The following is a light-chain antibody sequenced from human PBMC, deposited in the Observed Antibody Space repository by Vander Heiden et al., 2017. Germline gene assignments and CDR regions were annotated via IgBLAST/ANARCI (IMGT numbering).Light chain of an antibody. J-gene: IGLJ2*01. V-gene: IGLV3-19*01. CDR2: GKN. Sequence: SSELTQSPAVSVALGQTVRITCHGPSLSSYDACCYQQKPGQAPVFVIYGKNNRPAGIPDRFSCSSSGNTASLTITGAHAEDEADYYCNSRDSSGNPVVFGGGTKLTVL. CDR3: NSRDSSGNPVV. CDR1: SLSSYD.